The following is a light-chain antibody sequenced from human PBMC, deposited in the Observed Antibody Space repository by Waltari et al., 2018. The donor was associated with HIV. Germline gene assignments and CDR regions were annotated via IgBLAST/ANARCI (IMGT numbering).Light chain of an antibody. CDR3: QSYDNSLSNVV. CDR1: NSNIGAGYD. Sequence: QSVLTQPPSASGAPGQRVTISCTGSNSNIGAGYDAPWYQQLPGSAPKLLMFDNRKRPSGVPDRFSGSKSGTSASLVITGLQAADEAVYYCQSYDNSLSNVVFGGGTKLIVL. J-gene: IGLJ2*01. CDR2: DNR. V-gene: IGLV1-40*01.